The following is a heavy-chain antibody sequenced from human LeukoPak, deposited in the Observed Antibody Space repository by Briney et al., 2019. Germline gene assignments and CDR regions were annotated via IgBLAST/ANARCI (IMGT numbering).Heavy chain of an antibody. J-gene: IGHJ4*02. V-gene: IGHV3-23*01. D-gene: IGHD2-15*01. CDR3: AKGYCIDTNCQTRPGLDY. CDR2: ISASGDYT. Sequence: GGSLRLSCAASGFTFSNYAMSWVRQAPGKGLEWVSSISASGDYTYYADSVKGRFTISRDSSKNTLYLQVNSLRAEDTAVYYCAKGYCIDTNCQTRPGLDYWGQGTLVTVSS. CDR1: GFTFSNYA.